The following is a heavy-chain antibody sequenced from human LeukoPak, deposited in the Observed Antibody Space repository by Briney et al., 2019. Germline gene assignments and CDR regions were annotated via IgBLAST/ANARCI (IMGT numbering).Heavy chain of an antibody. CDR1: GFTFSSYA. CDR2: ISYDGSNK. D-gene: IGHD4-23*01. J-gene: IGHJ4*02. CDR3: AKDFFGGNPYYFDY. V-gene: IGHV3-30-3*01. Sequence: GGSLRLSCAASGFTFSSYAMHWVRRAPGKGLEWVAVISYDGSNKYYADSVKGRFTISRDNSKNTLYLQMNSLRAEDTAVYYCAKDFFGGNPYYFDYWGQGTLVTVSS.